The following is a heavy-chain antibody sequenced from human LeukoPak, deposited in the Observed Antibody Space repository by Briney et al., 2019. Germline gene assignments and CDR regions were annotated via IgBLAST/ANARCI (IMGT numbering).Heavy chain of an antibody. J-gene: IGHJ4*02. CDR2: IYYSGST. CDR3: ARNSVVTPGTFDY. Sequence: PSETLSLTCTVSGGSISSSSYYWGWIRQPPGKGLEWIGSIYYSGSTYYNPSLKSRVTISVDTSKNQFSLKLSSVTAADTAVYYCARNSVVTPGTFDYWGQGTLVTVSS. V-gene: IGHV4-39*07. D-gene: IGHD4-23*01. CDR1: GGSISSSSYY.